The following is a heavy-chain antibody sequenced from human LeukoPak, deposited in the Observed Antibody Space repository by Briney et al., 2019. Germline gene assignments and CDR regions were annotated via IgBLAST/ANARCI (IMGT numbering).Heavy chain of an antibody. CDR1: GYTFTSYD. V-gene: IGHV1-24*01. Sequence: ASVKVSCKASGYTFTSYDINWVRQAPGKGLEWMGGFDPEDGETIYAQKFQGRVTMTEDTSTDTAYMELSSLRSEDTAVYYCATKLIYYYDSSGYGDWGQGTLVTVSS. CDR3: ATKLIYYYDSSGYGD. D-gene: IGHD3-22*01. J-gene: IGHJ4*02. CDR2: FDPEDGET.